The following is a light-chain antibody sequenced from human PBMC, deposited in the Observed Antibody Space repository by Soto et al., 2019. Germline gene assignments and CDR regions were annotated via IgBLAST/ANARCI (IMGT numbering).Light chain of an antibody. Sequence: DIQMTQSPSSLSASVGDRVTITCQASQDISNYLNWYQQKPGKAPKLLIYDASNLETGVPSRFSGSGSGTDFTFTISSLQPEDIATYYCQQYDNPRPSGQGTRLEIK. CDR1: QDISNY. J-gene: IGKJ5*01. CDR2: DAS. CDR3: QQYDNPRP. V-gene: IGKV1-33*01.